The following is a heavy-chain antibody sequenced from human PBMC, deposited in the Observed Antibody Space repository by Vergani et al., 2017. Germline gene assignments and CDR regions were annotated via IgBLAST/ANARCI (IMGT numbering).Heavy chain of an antibody. CDR3: AHLLMTMVRGAPGYYGMDV. V-gene: IGHV2-5*01. D-gene: IGHD3-10*01. CDR1: GFSLSTSGVG. J-gene: IGHJ6*02. Sequence: QITLKESGPTLVKPTQTLTLTCTFSGFSLSTSGVGVGWIRQPPGKALEWLALIYWNDDKRYSPSLKSRLTITKDTSKNQVFFTMTNMDPVDTTTYYCAHLLMTMVRGAPGYYGMDVWGQGTTVTVSS. CDR2: IYWNDDK.